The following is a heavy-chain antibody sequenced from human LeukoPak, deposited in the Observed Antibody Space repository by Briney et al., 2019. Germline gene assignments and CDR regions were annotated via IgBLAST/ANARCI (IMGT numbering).Heavy chain of an antibody. CDR3: ARDSGSYYGSLGWFDP. J-gene: IGHJ5*02. V-gene: IGHV4-59*01. Sequence: SETLSLTCTVSGGSISSYYWSWIRQPPGKGLEWIGYIYYSGSTNYNPSLKSRVTISVDTSKNQFSLKLSSVTAADTAVYYCARDSGSYYGSLGWFDPWGQGTLVTVSS. CDR2: IYYSGST. CDR1: GGSISSYY. D-gene: IGHD1-26*01.